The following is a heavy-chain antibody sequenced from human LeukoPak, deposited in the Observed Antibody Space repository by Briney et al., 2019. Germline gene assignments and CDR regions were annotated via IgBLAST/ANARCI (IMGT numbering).Heavy chain of an antibody. CDR1: GYTFTDYF. CDR2: INPNSGGT. V-gene: IGHV1-2*04. Sequence: GASVKVSCKSSGYTFTDYFIHWVRQAPGQGLEWMGWINPNSGGTNYAQKFQGWVTMTRDTSISTAYMELSRLRSDDTAVYYCARVAGYCSGGSCYSGYYFDYWGQGTLVTVSS. CDR3: ARVAGYCSGGSCYSGYYFDY. J-gene: IGHJ4*02. D-gene: IGHD2-15*01.